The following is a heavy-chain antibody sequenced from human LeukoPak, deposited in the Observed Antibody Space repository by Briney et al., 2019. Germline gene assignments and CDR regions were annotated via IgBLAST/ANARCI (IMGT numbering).Heavy chain of an antibody. J-gene: IGHJ4*02. CDR3: AGTYGSGSYPNY. D-gene: IGHD3-10*01. CDR1: GFTFSGYS. Sequence: GGSLRLSCAASGFTFSGYSMIWVRQAPGKGLEWVSYIASSGGTYFYTDSVKGRFTISRDNAKNSLYLQMYSLRAEDTAVYYCAGTYGSGSYPNYWGQGTLVTVSS. V-gene: IGHV3-48*04. CDR2: IASSGGTY.